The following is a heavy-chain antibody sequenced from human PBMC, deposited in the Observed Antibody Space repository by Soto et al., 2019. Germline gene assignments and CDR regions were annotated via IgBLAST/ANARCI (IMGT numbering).Heavy chain of an antibody. CDR1: GYTFTSYY. CDR2: INPSGGST. D-gene: IGHD2-2*01. Sequence: ASVKVSCKASGYTFTSYYMHWVRQAPGQGLEWMGKINPSGGSTSYAQKFQGRVTMARDTSTSTVYMELSSLRSEDTAVYYCARGYCSSTSCYYERSGAFDIWGQGTMVT. V-gene: IGHV1-46*03. J-gene: IGHJ3*02. CDR3: ARGYCSSTSCYYERSGAFDI.